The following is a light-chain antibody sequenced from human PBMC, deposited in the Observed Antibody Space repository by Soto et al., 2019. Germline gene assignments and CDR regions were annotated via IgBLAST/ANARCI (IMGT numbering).Light chain of an antibody. CDR1: QSVSSY. V-gene: IGKV3-11*01. J-gene: IGKJ1*01. Sequence: EIVLTQSPATLSLSPGERATLSCRASQSVSSYLAWYQQKPGQAPRLLIYDASNRATGIPARFSGSGSATDFTLTISSLEPEDFAVYYCQQRSNWPRTFGQGTKVDSK. CDR3: QQRSNWPRT. CDR2: DAS.